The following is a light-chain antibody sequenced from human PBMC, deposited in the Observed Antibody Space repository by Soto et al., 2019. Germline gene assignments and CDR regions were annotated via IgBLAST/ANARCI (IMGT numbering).Light chain of an antibody. V-gene: IGKV1-6*01. J-gene: IGKJ1*01. CDR2: GAS. CDR3: LQDHSYPWT. CDR1: QGIRND. Sequence: AIQLTQSPSSLSASVGDRVSITCRASQGIRNDLGWYQHKPGKAPKLLIHGASSLQSGVPSRFSGSASGTEFPLTISSLQPEDLASYYCLQDHSYPWTFGQGTKVEI.